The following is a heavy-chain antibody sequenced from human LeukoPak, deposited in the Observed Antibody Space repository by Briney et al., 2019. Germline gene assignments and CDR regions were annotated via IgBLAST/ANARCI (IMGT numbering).Heavy chain of an antibody. D-gene: IGHD5-24*01. Sequence: SQTLSLTCTVSGGSISSGDYYWSWIRQHPGKGLEWIGYIYYSGSTYYNPSLKSRVTISVDTSKNQFSLKLSSVTAADTAVYYCASRMATPYYFDYWGQGTLVTVSS. CDR1: GGSISSGDYY. CDR3: ASRMATPYYFDY. J-gene: IGHJ4*02. V-gene: IGHV4-31*03. CDR2: IYYSGST.